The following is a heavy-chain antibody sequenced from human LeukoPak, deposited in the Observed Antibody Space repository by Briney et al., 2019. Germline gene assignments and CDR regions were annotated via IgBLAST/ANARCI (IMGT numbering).Heavy chain of an antibody. Sequence: ASVKVSCKASGYTFTGYYMHWVRQAPGQGLEWMGIINPSGGSTSYAQKFQGRVTMTRDMSTSTVYMELSSLRSEDTAVYYCARPMVRGVIRSPFDYWGQGTLVTVSS. CDR2: INPSGGST. D-gene: IGHD3-10*01. CDR3: ARPMVRGVIRSPFDY. V-gene: IGHV1-46*01. J-gene: IGHJ4*02. CDR1: GYTFTGYY.